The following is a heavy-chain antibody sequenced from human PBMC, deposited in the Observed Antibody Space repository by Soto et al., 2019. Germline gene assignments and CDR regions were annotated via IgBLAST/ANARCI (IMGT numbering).Heavy chain of an antibody. Sequence: GGSLRLSCAASGFTFSSYWMSWVRQAPGKGLEWVANIKQDGSEKYYVDSVKGRFTISRDNAKNSLYLQMNSLRAEDTAVYYCARAIQLELLYYMDVWGKGTTVTVSS. J-gene: IGHJ6*03. CDR2: IKQDGSEK. V-gene: IGHV3-7*01. CDR3: ARAIQLELLYYMDV. D-gene: IGHD1-7*01. CDR1: GFTFSSYW.